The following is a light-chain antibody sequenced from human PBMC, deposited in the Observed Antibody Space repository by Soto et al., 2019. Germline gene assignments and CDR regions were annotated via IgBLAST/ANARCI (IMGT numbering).Light chain of an antibody. CDR2: DVN. V-gene: IGLV2-11*01. Sequence: QSALTQPRSVSGSPGQSVTISCTGTSSDVGGYVYVSWFQQHPGKVPKLMIYDVNKRPSGVPDRFSGSKSGSTASLTISGLQAEDEADYYCSSYAGTSTFLFGTGTKLTVL. CDR1: SSDVGGYVY. CDR3: SSYAGTSTFL. J-gene: IGLJ1*01.